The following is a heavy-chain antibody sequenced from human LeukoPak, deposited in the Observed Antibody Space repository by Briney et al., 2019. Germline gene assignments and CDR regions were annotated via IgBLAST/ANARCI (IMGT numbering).Heavy chain of an antibody. CDR2: INPSGDST. V-gene: IGHV1-46*01. CDR1: GYTFTTYY. J-gene: IGHJ5*01. Sequence: GASVKVSCKASGYTFTTYYMHWVRQAPGQGLEWMGIINPSGDSTSYAQKFQGRVTMTRDTSTSTVYMELSSLRSEDTAVYYCASAFSTRGWFGYWGQGTLVTVSS. CDR3: ASAFSTRGWFGY.